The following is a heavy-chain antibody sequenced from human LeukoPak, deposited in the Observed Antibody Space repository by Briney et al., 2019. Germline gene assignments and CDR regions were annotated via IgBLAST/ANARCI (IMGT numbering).Heavy chain of an antibody. V-gene: IGHV3-33*01. CDR2: IWYDGSDK. CDR1: GFTFSSYG. Sequence: PGRTLRLSCAVSGFTFSSYGMHWVRQARGKGLEWVAVIWYDGSDKFHADSVKGRFTICRDNSKNKIHLQMNSPRVDDTAVYYCARAGDRRGYYNVGSEYFQHWGQGTLVTVSS. CDR3: ARAGDRRGYYNVGSEYFQH. J-gene: IGHJ1*01. D-gene: IGHD3-22*01.